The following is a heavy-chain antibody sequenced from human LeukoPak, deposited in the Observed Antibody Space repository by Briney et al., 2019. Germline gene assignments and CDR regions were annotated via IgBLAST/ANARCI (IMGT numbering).Heavy chain of an antibody. CDR1: GGSISSAGYY. CDR3: ARGLRGDPLSHPDH. Sequence: SETLSLTCTVSGGSISSAGYYWSWIRQPAGRGLEWIGRIYSTGSTNYNPSLKSRVVISIDKSKNQFSLNLSSVTAADTAVYYCARGLRGDPLSHPDHWGQGTLVTVSS. CDR2: IYSTGST. D-gene: IGHD3-10*01. J-gene: IGHJ4*02. V-gene: IGHV4-61*02.